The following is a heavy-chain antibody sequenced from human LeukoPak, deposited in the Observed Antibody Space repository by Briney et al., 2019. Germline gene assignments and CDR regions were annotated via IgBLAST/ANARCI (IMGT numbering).Heavy chain of an antibody. CDR2: IKNDGSEI. CDR3: ATDRGWRTSGYYLYYFEY. CDR1: GFDFSSYG. J-gene: IGHJ4*02. D-gene: IGHD3-3*01. V-gene: IGHV3-7*01. Sequence: GGSLRLSCVASGFDFSSYGLSWVRQSPGKGLEWVASIKNDGSEIYYVDSVRGRYTISRDNTKNSLYLQMSSLRAEDTAVYYCATDRGWRTSGYYLYYFEYWGQGTLVTFSS.